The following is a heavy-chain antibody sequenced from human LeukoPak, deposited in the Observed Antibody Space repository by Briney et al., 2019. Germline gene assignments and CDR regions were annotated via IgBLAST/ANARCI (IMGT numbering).Heavy chain of an antibody. CDR3: AYSERTPTSFDY. CDR2: INHSGST. D-gene: IGHD5-12*01. CDR1: GGSFSGYY. Sequence: SETLSLTCAVYGGSFSGYYWSWIRQPPGKGLEWIGEINHSGSTNYNPSLKSRVTISVDTSKNQFSLKLSSVTAADTAVYYCAYSERTPTSFDYWGQGTLVTVSS. V-gene: IGHV4-34*01. J-gene: IGHJ4*02.